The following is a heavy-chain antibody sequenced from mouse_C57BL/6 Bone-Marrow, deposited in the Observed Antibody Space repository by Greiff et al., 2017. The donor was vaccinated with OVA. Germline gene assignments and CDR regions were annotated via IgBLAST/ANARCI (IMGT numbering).Heavy chain of an antibody. D-gene: IGHD2-4*01. V-gene: IGHV5-12*01. J-gene: IGHJ3*01. CDR3: ASQGDYDKACFAY. Sequence: DVHLVESGGGLVQPGGSLKLSCAASGFTFSDYYMYWVRQTPEKRLEWVAYISNGGGSTYYPDNVKGRFTISRDNAKNPLYLQMSRLNSEDTAMYYCASQGDYDKACFAYWGQGTLVTVSA. CDR2: ISNGGGST. CDR1: GFTFSDYY.